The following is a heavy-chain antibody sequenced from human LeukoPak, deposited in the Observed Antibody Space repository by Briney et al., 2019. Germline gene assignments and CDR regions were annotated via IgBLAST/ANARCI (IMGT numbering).Heavy chain of an antibody. CDR2: IYYSGST. J-gene: IGHJ3*02. Sequence: PSETLSLTCAVSGYSINSDYYWGWIRQPPGKGLEWIGSIYYSGSTYYNPSLKSRVTISVDTSKNQFSLKLSSVTAADTAVYYCATQRGATLRFLEWSHQNYAFDIWGQGTMVTVSS. V-gene: IGHV4-38-2*01. CDR3: ATQRGATLRFLEWSHQNYAFDI. CDR1: GYSINSDYY. D-gene: IGHD3-3*01.